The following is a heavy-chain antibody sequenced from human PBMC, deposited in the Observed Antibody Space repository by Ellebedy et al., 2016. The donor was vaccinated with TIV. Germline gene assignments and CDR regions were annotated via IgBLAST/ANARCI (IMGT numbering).Heavy chain of an antibody. J-gene: IGHJ4*02. CDR3: AKAPTHPGFWDY. CDR2: ISYDGSNK. CDR1: GFTFSSYA. D-gene: IGHD3-3*01. Sequence: GGSLRLXCAASGFTFSSYAMHWVRQAPGKGLEWVAVISYDGSNKYYADSVKGRFTISRDNSKNTLYLQMNSLRAEDTAVYYCAKAPTHPGFWDYWGQGTLVTVSS. V-gene: IGHV3-30-3*01.